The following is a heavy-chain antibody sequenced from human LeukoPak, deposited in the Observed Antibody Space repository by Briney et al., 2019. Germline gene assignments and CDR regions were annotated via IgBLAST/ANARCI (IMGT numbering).Heavy chain of an antibody. Sequence: GESLKISCKGSGYSFISYWIGWVRQMPGKGLEWMGIIYSGDSDTRYSPSFQGQVTISADKSIRTAYLQWSSLKASDSAMYYCARHRGGTSWPYNWFDSWGQGTLVTVSS. CDR2: IYSGDSDT. CDR1: GYSFISYW. D-gene: IGHD6-13*01. J-gene: IGHJ5*01. V-gene: IGHV5-51*01. CDR3: ARHRGGTSWPYNWFDS.